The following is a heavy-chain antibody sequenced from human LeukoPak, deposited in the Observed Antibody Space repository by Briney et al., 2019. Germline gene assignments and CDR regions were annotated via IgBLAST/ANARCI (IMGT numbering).Heavy chain of an antibody. D-gene: IGHD4-17*01. CDR2: IKGKTDGGTT. CDR1: GFTFNTFW. CDR3: TRGDYGDHTDLDY. V-gene: IGHV3-15*07. Sequence: GGSLRLSCAASGFTFNTFWMNWVRQAPGKGLEWVGRIKGKTDGGTTDYAAPVKGRFTISRDDSKNMLYLQMNSLKTEDTAVYYCTRGDYGDHTDLDYWGQGTLVTVSS. J-gene: IGHJ4*02.